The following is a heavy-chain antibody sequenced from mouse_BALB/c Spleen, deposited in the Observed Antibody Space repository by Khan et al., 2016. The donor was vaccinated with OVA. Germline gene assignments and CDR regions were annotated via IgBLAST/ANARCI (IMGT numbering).Heavy chain of an antibody. V-gene: IGHV3-2*02. CDR2: ISYSGNT. J-gene: IGHJ2*01. CDR1: GYSITTDYA. D-gene: IGHD1-1*02. CDR3: ARVYGGYFDY. Sequence: EVELVESGPGLVKLSQSLSLTCTVTGYSITTDYAWNWIRQFPGNKLEWMGYISYSGNTKYNPSLKSRISITRDTSKNQLFLPLKCVTTEDTARYYCARVYGGYFDYWGQGTTLTVSS.